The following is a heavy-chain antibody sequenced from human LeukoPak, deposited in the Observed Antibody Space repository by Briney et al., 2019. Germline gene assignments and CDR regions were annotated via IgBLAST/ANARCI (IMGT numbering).Heavy chain of an antibody. D-gene: IGHD1-26*01. J-gene: IGHJ6*02. V-gene: IGHV1-2*02. CDR1: GYTFTGYY. CDR2: INPNSGGT. CDR3: AREVGSGTYYYYGMDV. Sequence: ASVKVSCKASGYTFTGYYMHWVRQAPGQGLEWMGWINPNSGGTNYAQKLQGRVTMTTDTSTSTAYMELRSLRSDDTAVYYCAREVGSGTYYYYGMDVWGQGTTVTVSS.